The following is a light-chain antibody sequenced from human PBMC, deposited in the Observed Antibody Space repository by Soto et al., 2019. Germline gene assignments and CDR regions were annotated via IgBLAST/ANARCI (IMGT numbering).Light chain of an antibody. J-gene: IGLJ3*02. V-gene: IGLV2-8*01. Sequence: QSALTQPASVSGSPGQSITISCTGTSSDVGGYNYVSWYQQHSGKAPKLMIYEVSKRPSGVPDRFSGSKSGNTASLTVSGLQAEDEADYYCNSYAGSNNGVFGGGTKLTVL. CDR3: NSYAGSNNGV. CDR1: SSDVGGYNY. CDR2: EVS.